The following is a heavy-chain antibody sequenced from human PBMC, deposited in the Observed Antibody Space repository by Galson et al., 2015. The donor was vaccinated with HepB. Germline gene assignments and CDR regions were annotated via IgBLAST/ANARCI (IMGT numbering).Heavy chain of an antibody. CDR3: ARQAYAPFFED. CDR2: ISDNSGEI. CDR1: GFTFSSYN. J-gene: IGHJ4*02. D-gene: IGHD4-17*01. V-gene: IGHV3-23*01. Sequence: SLRLSCAASGFTFSSYNMAWVRQAPGKGLEWVSTISDNSGEIHFADSVKGRFTISRDNSKNTLYLQMNSLRAEDTAVYFCARQAYAPFFEDWGQGTLVTVSA.